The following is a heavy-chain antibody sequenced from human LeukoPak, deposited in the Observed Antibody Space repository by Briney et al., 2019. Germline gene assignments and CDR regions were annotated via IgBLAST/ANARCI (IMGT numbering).Heavy chain of an antibody. CDR3: ARGHPGNPY. Sequence: PSETLSLTCAVYGGSFSGYYWSWIRQPPGKGLEWIGEINHSGSTNYNPSLKSRVTISVDTSKNQFSLKLSSVTAADTAVYYCARGHPGNPYWGQGTLVTVSS. CDR2: INHSGST. J-gene: IGHJ4*02. V-gene: IGHV4-34*01. CDR1: GGSFSGYY.